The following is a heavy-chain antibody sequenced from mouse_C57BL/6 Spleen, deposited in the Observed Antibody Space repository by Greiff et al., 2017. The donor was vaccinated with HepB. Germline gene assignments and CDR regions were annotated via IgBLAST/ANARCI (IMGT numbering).Heavy chain of an antibody. J-gene: IGHJ1*03. V-gene: IGHV5-17*01. CDR1: GFTFSDYG. Sequence: EVKLMESGGGLVKPGGSLKLSCAASGFTFSDYGMHRVRQAPEKGLEWVAYISSGSSTIYYADTVKGRFTISRDNAKNTLFLQMTSLRSEDTAMYYCARPYYYEYFDVWGTGTTVTVSS. CDR2: ISSGSSTI. D-gene: IGHD1-1*01. CDR3: ARPYYYEYFDV.